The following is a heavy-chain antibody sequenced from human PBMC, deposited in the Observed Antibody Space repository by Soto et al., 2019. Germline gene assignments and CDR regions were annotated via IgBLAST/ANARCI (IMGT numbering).Heavy chain of an antibody. CDR2: ISPDGRTT. D-gene: IGHD3-10*01. Sequence: GGSLRLSCAASGFSFIHYWMHWVRQAPGKGLVWASRISPDGRTTTYADSVKGRFTISRDNAKSTLYLQMNSLTVEDGAVYYCADSWLPTSYWGPGTLVTVSS. V-gene: IGHV3-74*01. CDR3: ADSWLPTSY. CDR1: GFSFIHYW. J-gene: IGHJ4*02.